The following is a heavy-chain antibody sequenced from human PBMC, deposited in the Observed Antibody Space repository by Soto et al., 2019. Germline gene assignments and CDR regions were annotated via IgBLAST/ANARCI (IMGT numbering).Heavy chain of an antibody. J-gene: IGHJ4*02. CDR3: ARGSYRWSDTAMDLFDY. V-gene: IGHV1-69*01. CDR2: IIPIFGTA. Sequence: QVQLVQSGAEVKKPGSSVKVSCKASGGTFSSYAISWVRQAPGQGLEWMGGIIPIFGTANYAQKFQGRVTITADESTSTAYMELSTLRSEDTAVYYCARGSYRWSDTAMDLFDYWGQGTLVTVSS. CDR1: GGTFSSYA. D-gene: IGHD5-18*01.